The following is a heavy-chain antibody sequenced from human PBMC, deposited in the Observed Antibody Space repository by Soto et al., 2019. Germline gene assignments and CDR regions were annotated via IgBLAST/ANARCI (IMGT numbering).Heavy chain of an antibody. Sequence: QVQLVQSGAEVKKPGSSVKVSCKASGGTFSSYAISWVRQAPGQGLEWMGGIIPIFGTANYAQKFQGRVTMTRDTSISTAYMELSRLRSDDTAVYYCARGGYCTNGVCYIRKFDPWGQGTLVTVSS. CDR2: IIPIFGTA. CDR3: ARGGYCTNGVCYIRKFDP. D-gene: IGHD2-8*01. J-gene: IGHJ5*02. CDR1: GGTFSSYA. V-gene: IGHV1-69*06.